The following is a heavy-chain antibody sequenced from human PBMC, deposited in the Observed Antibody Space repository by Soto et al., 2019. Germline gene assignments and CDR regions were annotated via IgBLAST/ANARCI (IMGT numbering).Heavy chain of an antibody. J-gene: IGHJ5*02. Sequence: QVQLQESGPGLVKPSETLSLTCTVSGGSISSYYWSWIRQPPGKGLEWIGYIYYSGSTNYNPSLKRRVTISVDTSKNQFSLKLSSVTAADTAVYYCARLLAAAGTEWFDPWGQGTLVTVSS. CDR1: GGSISSYY. CDR3: ARLLAAAGTEWFDP. D-gene: IGHD6-13*01. CDR2: IYYSGST. V-gene: IGHV4-59*08.